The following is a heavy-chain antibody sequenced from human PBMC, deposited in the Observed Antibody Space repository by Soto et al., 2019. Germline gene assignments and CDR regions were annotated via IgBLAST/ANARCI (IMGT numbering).Heavy chain of an antibody. CDR1: GFTFNTYG. Sequence: QVQLVESGGGVVQPGMSLRLSCAASGFTFNTYGMHWVRQAPGKGLEWVAVIWYDGSNTYYADSVKGRFTVSRDNSENTLYLQMNSLRVEDTAVYYCAKGGPPYGGMEENDYWGQGTLVTVSS. J-gene: IGHJ4*02. CDR2: IWYDGSNT. V-gene: IGHV3-33*06. CDR3: AKGGPPYGGMEENDY. D-gene: IGHD4-17*01.